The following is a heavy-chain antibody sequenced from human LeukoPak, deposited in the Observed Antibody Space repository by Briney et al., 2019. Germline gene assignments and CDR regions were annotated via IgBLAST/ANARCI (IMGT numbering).Heavy chain of an antibody. CDR3: AKDWSPASGRGGCFDY. J-gene: IGHJ4*02. V-gene: IGHV3-30*02. D-gene: IGHD6-13*01. CDR1: GFIFSSYG. CDR2: IRYDGSNK. Sequence: PGGSLRLSCAASGFIFSSYGMHWVRQAPGKGLEWVAFIRYDGSNKYYADSVKGRFTISRDNSKNTLYLQMNSLRAEDTAVYYCAKDWSPASGRGGCFDYWGQGTLVTVSS.